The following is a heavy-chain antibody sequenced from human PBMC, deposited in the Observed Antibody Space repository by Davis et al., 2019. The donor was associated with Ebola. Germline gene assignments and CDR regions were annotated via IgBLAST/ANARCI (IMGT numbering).Heavy chain of an antibody. CDR3: ARVVAAAGTFHFDY. D-gene: IGHD6-13*01. CDR1: GYTFTSYD. V-gene: IGHV1-8*01. Sequence: ASVKVSCKASGYTFTSYDINWVRQATGQGLEWMGWMNPNSGNTGYAQKFQGWVTMTRDTSISTAYMELSRLRSDDTAVYYCARVVAAAGTFHFDYWGQGTLVTVSS. CDR2: MNPNSGNT. J-gene: IGHJ4*02.